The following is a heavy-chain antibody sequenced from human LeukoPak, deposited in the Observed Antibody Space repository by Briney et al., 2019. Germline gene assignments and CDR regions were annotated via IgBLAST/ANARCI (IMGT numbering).Heavy chain of an antibody. CDR1: GYTFTSYD. CDR3: ARSLSPHIDY. J-gene: IGHJ4*02. CDR2: MNPNSGNT. Sequence: ASVKVSCKASGYTFTSYDINWVRQATGQGLEWMGWMNPNSGNTGYAQKFQGRVTMTRDMSTSTVYMELSSLRSEDTAVYYCARSLSPHIDYWGQGTPVTVSS. D-gene: IGHD2/OR15-2a*01. V-gene: IGHV1-8*01.